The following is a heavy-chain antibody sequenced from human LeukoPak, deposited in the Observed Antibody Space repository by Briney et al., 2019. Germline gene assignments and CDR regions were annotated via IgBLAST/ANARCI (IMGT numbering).Heavy chain of an antibody. V-gene: IGHV4-34*01. CDR1: GGSFSGYY. Sequence: SETLSLTCAVYGGSFSGYYWSWIRQPPGKGLEWIGEINHSGSTNYNPSLKSRVAISVGTSKNQFSLKLSSVTAADTAVYYCASLTGRTYYYYGMDVWGQGTTVTVSS. CDR3: ASLTGRTYYYYGMDV. J-gene: IGHJ6*02. D-gene: IGHD7-27*01. CDR2: INHSGST.